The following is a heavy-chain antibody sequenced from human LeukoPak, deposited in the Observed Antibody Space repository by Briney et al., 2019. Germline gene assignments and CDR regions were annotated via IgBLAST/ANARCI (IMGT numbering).Heavy chain of an antibody. V-gene: IGHV3-30*02. CDR2: IRYDGSNK. J-gene: IGHJ4*02. Sequence: GGSLRLSCAASGFTFSSYGMHWVRQAPGKGLEWVAFIRYDGSNKYYANSVKGRFTISRDNSKNTLSLQMSSPRAEDTAVYYCAKAETMTQRGYFDYWGQGTLVTVSS. CDR3: AKAETMTQRGYFDY. CDR1: GFTFSSYG. D-gene: IGHD1-1*01.